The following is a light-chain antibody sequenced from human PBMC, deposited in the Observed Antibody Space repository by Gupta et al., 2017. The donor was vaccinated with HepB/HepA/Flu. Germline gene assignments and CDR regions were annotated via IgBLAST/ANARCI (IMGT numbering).Light chain of an antibody. Sequence: DIQMTQSPSSLSASVGDRVTITCRASQSISSYLNWYQQKPGKAPKLLIYAASSLQSGVPSRFSGSGSGTDFTLTISSLQPEDFATYYCQQSYSTPLTVSQGTKLEIK. J-gene: IGKJ2*01. CDR1: QSISSY. V-gene: IGKV1-39*01. CDR3: QQSYSTPLT. CDR2: AAS.